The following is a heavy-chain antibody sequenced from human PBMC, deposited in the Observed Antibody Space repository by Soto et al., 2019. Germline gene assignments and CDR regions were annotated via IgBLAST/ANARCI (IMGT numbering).Heavy chain of an antibody. CDR1: GLTFSSYT. V-gene: IGHV3-30*01. CDR2: ISYDGSNK. D-gene: IGHD2-2*01. CDR3: ARDPLSNAYCISTFCYRLPWFDP. J-gene: IGHJ5*02. Sequence: GGSLRLSCAASGLTFSSYTMHWVRQAPGKGLEWVAVISYDGSNKNYAYSVKGRFTISRDNSKNTLCLQMNSLRAEDTAVYYCARDPLSNAYCISTFCYRLPWFDPWGQGALVTVSS.